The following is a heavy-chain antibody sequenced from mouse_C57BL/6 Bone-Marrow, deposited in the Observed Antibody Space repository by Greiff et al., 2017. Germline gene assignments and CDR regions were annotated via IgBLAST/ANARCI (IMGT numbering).Heavy chain of an antibody. CDR3: ARRTTAYFDY. V-gene: IGHV1-69*01. CDR2: IDPSDSYT. Sequence: QVQLQQPGAELVMPGASVKLSCKASGYTFTSYWMHWVKQRPGQGLEWIGEIDPSDSYTNYNQKFKGKSTLTVDKSSSTAYMELRSLTSEDSAVYFCARRTTAYFDYWGQGTTLTVSS. J-gene: IGHJ2*01. D-gene: IGHD1-2*01. CDR1: GYTFTSYW.